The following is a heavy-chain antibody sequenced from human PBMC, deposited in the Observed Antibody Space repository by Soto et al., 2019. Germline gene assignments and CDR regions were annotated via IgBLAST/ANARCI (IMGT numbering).Heavy chain of an antibody. CDR1: GVSITGSY. V-gene: IGHV4-59*01. CDR2: IYHSGTT. CDR3: ARDMPYGAGSLAGCDY. J-gene: IGHJ4*02. D-gene: IGHD1-26*01. Sequence: PSETLSLTCTVSGVSITGSYWSWIRQTPGKTLEWTGYIYHSGTTTYNPSLKSRVSISVDTSKNQFSLRLTSVIAADTAVYYCARDMPYGAGSLAGCDYWGQGSRVTVSS.